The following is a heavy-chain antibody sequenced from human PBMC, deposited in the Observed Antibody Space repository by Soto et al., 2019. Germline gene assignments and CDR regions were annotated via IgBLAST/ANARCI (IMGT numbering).Heavy chain of an antibody. Sequence: GGSLSLSCAPSGFPFSAYYLSWIRQAPGTGLEWVSYVSSSGSTRDYADSVKGRLTISRYNAKNSLYLQMNSLRAEDTPVYYCARDACSSTSGYTGRFTCDSPYCNYWGQGTRVTVSS. CDR1: GFPFSAYY. J-gene: IGHJ4*02. D-gene: IGHD2-2*02. CDR2: VSSSGSTR. CDR3: ARDACSSTSGYTGRFTCDSPYCNY. V-gene: IGHV3-11*01.